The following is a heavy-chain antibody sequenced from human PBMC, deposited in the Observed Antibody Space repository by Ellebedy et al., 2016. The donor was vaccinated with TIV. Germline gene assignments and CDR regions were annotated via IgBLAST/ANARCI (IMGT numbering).Heavy chain of an antibody. CDR3: ASIEADYGELGDY. J-gene: IGHJ4*02. CDR2: IIPIFGTA. CDR1: GGTFSSYA. D-gene: IGHD4-17*01. V-gene: IGHV1-69*13. Sequence: SSVKVSCXASGGTFSSYAIIWVRQAPGQGLEWKGGIIPIFGTANYAQKSQRRVTITADESTSTAYMELSSLRSEDTAVYYCASIEADYGELGDYWGQGTLVTVSS.